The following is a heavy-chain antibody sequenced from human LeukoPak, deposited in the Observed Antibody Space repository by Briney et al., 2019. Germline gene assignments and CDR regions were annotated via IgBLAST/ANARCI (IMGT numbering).Heavy chain of an antibody. V-gene: IGHV4-34*01. J-gene: IGHJ4*02. D-gene: IGHD5-12*01. Sequence: SETLSLTCAVYGGSLSGYYWSWIRQPPGKGLEWIGEINHSGSTNYNPSLKSRVTISVDTSKNQFSLKLSSVTAADTAVYYCASLIVATDYWGQGTLVTVSS. CDR2: INHSGST. CDR1: GGSLSGYY. CDR3: ASLIVATDY.